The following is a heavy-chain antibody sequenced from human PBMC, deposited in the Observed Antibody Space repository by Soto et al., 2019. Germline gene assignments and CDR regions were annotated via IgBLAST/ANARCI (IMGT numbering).Heavy chain of an antibody. CDR3: AKVYYYDSTGYYRHFDY. V-gene: IGHV3-23*01. CDR1: GFTFSSYA. CDR2: ISASGSGS. Sequence: GGSLRLSCAASGFTFSSYAMSWVRQAPRKGLEWVSVISASGSGSYYADFVKGRFTVSRDNSKNTLYLQMNSLRAEDTATYYCAKVYYYDSTGYYRHFDYWGQGTLVTVSS. J-gene: IGHJ4*02. D-gene: IGHD3-22*01.